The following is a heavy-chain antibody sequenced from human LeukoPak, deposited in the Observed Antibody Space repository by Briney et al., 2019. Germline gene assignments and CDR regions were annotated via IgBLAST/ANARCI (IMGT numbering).Heavy chain of an antibody. D-gene: IGHD6-19*01. J-gene: IGHJ3*02. CDR2: ISYDGTNK. CDR1: GFTFFSYA. CDR3: AREAGYSSNAGAFDI. V-gene: IGHV3-30*04. Sequence: PGGSLRLSCAASGFTFFSYAIHWVRQAPGKGLEWVALISYDGTNKYYADSVKGRFTISRDNSKNMLYLQMNSLRAEDTAVYYCAREAGYSSNAGAFDIWGQGTMVTVSS.